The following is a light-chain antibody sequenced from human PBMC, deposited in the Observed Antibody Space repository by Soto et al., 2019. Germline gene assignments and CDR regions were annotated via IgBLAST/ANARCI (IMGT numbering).Light chain of an antibody. CDR2: AAS. CDR1: QSIATY. Sequence: DIEMTQSPSSLSVSVGDSVTINCRTSQSIATYLNWYQQKPGKAPKLLIYAASSLQSGVPSRFSGSGSGTEFTLTIPSLRPDDFATYYCQQSYSILWTFGQGTK. V-gene: IGKV1-39*01. J-gene: IGKJ1*01. CDR3: QQSYSILWT.